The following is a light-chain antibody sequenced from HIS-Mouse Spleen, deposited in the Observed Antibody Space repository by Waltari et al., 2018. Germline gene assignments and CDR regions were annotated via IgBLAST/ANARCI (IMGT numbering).Light chain of an antibody. CDR2: AAS. CDR3: QQSYSTPRT. CDR1: QGISSY. Sequence: DIQLTQSPSFLSASVGDRVTITCRASQGISSYLAWYQQKPGKAPKLLIYAASTLQSGVPSRFSGSGSGTEFTLTISSLQPEDFATYYCQQSYSTPRTFGQGTKLEIK. J-gene: IGKJ2*01. V-gene: IGKV1-9*01.